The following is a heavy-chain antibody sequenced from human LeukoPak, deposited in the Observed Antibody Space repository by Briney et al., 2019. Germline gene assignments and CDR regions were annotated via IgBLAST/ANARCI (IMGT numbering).Heavy chain of an antibody. D-gene: IGHD3-22*01. Sequence: SQTLSLTCTVSGGSISSGGYYWSWIRQHPGKGLEWIGYIYYSGSTYYNPSLKSRVTISVDTSKNQFSLKLSSVTAADTAVYYCARDTGLNYYYGMDVRGQGTTVTVSS. CDR1: GGSISSGGYY. CDR3: ARDTGLNYYYGMDV. V-gene: IGHV4-31*03. CDR2: IYYSGST. J-gene: IGHJ6*02.